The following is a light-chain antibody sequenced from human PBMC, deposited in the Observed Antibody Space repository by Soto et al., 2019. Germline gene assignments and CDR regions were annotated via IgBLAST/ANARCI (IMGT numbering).Light chain of an antibody. J-gene: IGKJ1*01. CDR2: DAS. CDR3: QQYGGSPRT. CDR1: QSLSSRP. Sequence: EIVLTQSPGTLSLSPGERATLSCRASQSLSSRPLAWYQHIRGRAPRLLIHDASIRATGIPDRFSGSGSGTDFTLTISRLEPEDFAVYYCQQYGGSPRTFGQGTKVDIK. V-gene: IGKV3-20*01.